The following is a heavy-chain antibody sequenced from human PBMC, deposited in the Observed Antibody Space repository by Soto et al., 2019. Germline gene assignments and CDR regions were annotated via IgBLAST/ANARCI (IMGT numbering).Heavy chain of an antibody. V-gene: IGHV1-46*01. CDR1: GYTFTSYY. CDR3: ARSPPRRGNYYYYYYGMDV. D-gene: IGHD1-1*01. Sequence: GASVKVSCKASGYTFTSYYLHWVRQAPGQGLEWMGIINPSSGATTYAQKFQGRVTMTRETTSSTVYMDLTSLRSEDTAVYYRARSPPRRGNYYYYYYGMDVWGQGTMVTVSS. J-gene: IGHJ6*02. CDR2: INPSSGAT.